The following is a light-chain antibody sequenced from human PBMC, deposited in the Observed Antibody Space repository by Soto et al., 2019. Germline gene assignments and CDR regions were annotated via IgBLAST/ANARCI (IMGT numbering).Light chain of an antibody. CDR2: DAS. CDR1: QNINNL. CDR3: QHYNVYYMYT. Sequence: DIQRTQSHSTMTASVGERVTITCRASQNINNLLAWFQQKPGEAPKLLIYDASTLESGVPSRFSGSGSGTEFTLTISSLQPDDYATYSCQHYNVYYMYTFGQGTKVDI. J-gene: IGKJ2*01. V-gene: IGKV1-5*01.